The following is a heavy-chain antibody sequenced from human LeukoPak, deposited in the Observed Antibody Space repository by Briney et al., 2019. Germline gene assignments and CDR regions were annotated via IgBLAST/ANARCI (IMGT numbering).Heavy chain of an antibody. D-gene: IGHD2-15*01. CDR2: ISESGATT. J-gene: IGHJ4*02. Sequence: GGSLRHSCAASGFTLRSYAMSCVPPAPEGGLEWGSAISESGATTYNADPVKGRFTVSRDNSENTLYLQMNSLRVEDTAVYYCVRDFHCSDGSCPLFDYWGQGTLVTVSS. CDR3: VRDFHCSDGSCPLFDY. V-gene: IGHV3-23*01. CDR1: GFTLRSYA.